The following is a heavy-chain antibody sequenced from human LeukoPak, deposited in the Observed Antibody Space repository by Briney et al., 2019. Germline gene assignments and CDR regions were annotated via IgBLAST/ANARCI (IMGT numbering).Heavy chain of an antibody. J-gene: IGHJ3*02. CDR2: FDPEDGET. CDR3: ATDQTGANDAFDI. V-gene: IGHV1-24*01. D-gene: IGHD1-26*01. Sequence: ASVKVSCKVSGHTLTELSMHWVRQAPGKGLEWMGNFDPEDGETMYAQKFQGRVTMTEDTSTDTAYMELSSLRSEDTAAYYCATDQTGANDAFDIWGQGTMVTVSS. CDR1: GHTLTELS.